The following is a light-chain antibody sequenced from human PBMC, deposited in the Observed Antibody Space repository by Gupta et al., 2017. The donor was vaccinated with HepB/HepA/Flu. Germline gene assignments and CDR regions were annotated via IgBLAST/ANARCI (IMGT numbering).Light chain of an antibody. J-gene: IGLJ2*01. CDR3: QAWDSSTGVV. V-gene: IGLV3-1*01. CDR1: KLGDKY. Sequence: SYELTQTPSVSVSPGQTANFTCSGDKLGDKYVYWYQQKSGQSPVLVIYQSNKRPSGIPERFSGSNSGNTAALTISGTQTMDEAYYDCQAWDSSTGVVFGGGTKLTVL. CDR2: QSN.